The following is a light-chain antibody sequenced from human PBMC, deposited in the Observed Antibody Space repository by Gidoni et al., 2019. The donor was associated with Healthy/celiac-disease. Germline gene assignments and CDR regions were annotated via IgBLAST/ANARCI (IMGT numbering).Light chain of an antibody. Sequence: ETVLTHSPGTLPLSPVERATLSCRASQSVSSSYLAWYQQKTGQAPRPLISGASSRATGIPDRLSGSGSGTDFTLTISRLEPEDFAVYYCQQYSSTTGLTFGGGTKVEIK. CDR1: QSVSSSY. J-gene: IGKJ4*01. V-gene: IGKV3-20*01. CDR2: GAS. CDR3: QQYSSTTGLT.